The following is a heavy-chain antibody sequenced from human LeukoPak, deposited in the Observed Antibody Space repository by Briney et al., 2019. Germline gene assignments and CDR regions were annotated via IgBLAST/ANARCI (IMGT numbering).Heavy chain of an antibody. V-gene: IGHV3-74*01. J-gene: IGHJ4*02. CDR2: IKSDGITI. CDR3: LRDLNWSLDQ. CDR1: GFTFSNCM. D-gene: IGHD1-20*01. Sequence: PGGSLRLSCAASGFTFSNCMMHWARQAPGKGLVWVSRIKSDGITITYADSVKGRFTISRDNAKNTLYLQMNSLRAEDTAVYYCLRDLNWSLDQWGQGTLVTVSS.